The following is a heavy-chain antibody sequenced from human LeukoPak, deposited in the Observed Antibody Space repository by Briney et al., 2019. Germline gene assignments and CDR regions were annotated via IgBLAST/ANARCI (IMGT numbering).Heavy chain of an antibody. CDR1: GFTFSTYS. CDR3: ARDQGYSSEGDAFDI. CDR2: INWNGGST. D-gene: IGHD5-18*01. J-gene: IGHJ3*02. V-gene: IGHV3-20*01. Sequence: GGSLRLPCAASGFTFSTYSMNWVRQAPGKGLEWVSGINWNGGSTGYADSVKGRFTISRDNAKNSLYLQMNSLRAEDTALYHCARDQGYSSEGDAFDIWGQGTMVTVSS.